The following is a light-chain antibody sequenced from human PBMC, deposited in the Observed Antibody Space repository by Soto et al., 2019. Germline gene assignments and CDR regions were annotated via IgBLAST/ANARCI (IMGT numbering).Light chain of an antibody. Sequence: QSALTQPASVSGSPGQSITISCTGTSSDVGGYDYVSWYQQHPGKAPRLMIYDVNNRPSGVSNRFSGSKSGNTASLTISGLQGEDEADYYCNSYSTSSTPLVFGGGTKLTVL. J-gene: IGLJ2*01. CDR2: DVN. CDR3: NSYSTSSTPLV. CDR1: SSDVGGYDY. V-gene: IGLV2-14*03.